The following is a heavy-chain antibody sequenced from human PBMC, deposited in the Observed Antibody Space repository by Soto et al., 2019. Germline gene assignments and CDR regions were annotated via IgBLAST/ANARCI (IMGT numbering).Heavy chain of an antibody. V-gene: IGHV3-23*01. CDR2: ISGSGSST. CDR1: GFTFSNYA. D-gene: IGHD3-10*01. Sequence: HPGGSLRLSCAASGFTFSNYAMSWARQAPGKGLEWVSVISGSGSSTYYADSVKGRFTISRDNSKNTLYLQMNSLRAEDTALYFCAKDPSGSGAYYFDYWGQGTLVTVSS. J-gene: IGHJ4*02. CDR3: AKDPSGSGAYYFDY.